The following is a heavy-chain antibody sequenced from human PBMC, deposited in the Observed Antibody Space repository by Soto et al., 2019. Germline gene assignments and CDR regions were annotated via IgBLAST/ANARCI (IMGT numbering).Heavy chain of an antibody. Sequence: QIELVESGGTVVQPGRSLRLSCVASGFIFSSYAFHWVRQAPGKGLEWVALISFDEATKYYADAVKGRFVISRDNAKNTLYLRMDSLRDADTAVYFSVRDTTNIFTGYCLPEGQPFDHWGRGTLVTVSS. CDR2: ISFDEATK. V-gene: IGHV3-30*09. D-gene: IGHD3-9*01. J-gene: IGHJ4*02. CDR3: VRDTTNIFTGYCLPEGQPFDH. CDR1: GFIFSSYA.